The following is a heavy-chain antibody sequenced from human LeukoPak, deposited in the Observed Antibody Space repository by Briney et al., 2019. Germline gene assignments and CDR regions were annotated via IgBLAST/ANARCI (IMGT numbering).Heavy chain of an antibody. D-gene: IGHD6-19*01. CDR3: ARALGWGYFDY. V-gene: IGHV4-34*01. J-gene: IGHJ4*02. Sequence: SETLSLTCAVYGGSFSGYYWSWIRQPPGKGLEWIGEINHSGSTNYNPSLKSRVTISVDTSKNQFSLKLSSVTAADTAVYYCARALGWGYFDYWGQGTLVTVSS. CDR2: INHSGST. CDR1: GGSFSGYY.